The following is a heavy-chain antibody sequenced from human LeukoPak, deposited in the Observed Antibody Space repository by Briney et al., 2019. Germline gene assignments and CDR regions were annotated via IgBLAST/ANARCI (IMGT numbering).Heavy chain of an antibody. J-gene: IGHJ5*02. CDR3: ARAVDIVATIRTNWFDP. Sequence: ASVKVSCTASGYTFTGYYMHWVRQAPGQGLEWMGRINPNSGGTNYAQKFQGGVTTTRDTSISTAYMELSRLRSDDTAVYYCARAVDIVATIRTNWFDPWGQGTLVTVSS. D-gene: IGHD5-12*01. CDR2: INPNSGGT. CDR1: GYTFTGYY. V-gene: IGHV1-2*06.